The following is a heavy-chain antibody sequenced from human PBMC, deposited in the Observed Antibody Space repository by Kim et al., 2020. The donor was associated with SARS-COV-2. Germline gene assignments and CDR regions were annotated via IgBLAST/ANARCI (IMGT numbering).Heavy chain of an antibody. CDR2: ISGSGGST. CDR3: ANLPPLLGYCSGGSCYSEYYYYGMDV. D-gene: IGHD2-15*01. CDR1: GFTFSSYA. Sequence: GGSLRLSCAASGFTFSSYAMSWVRQAPGKGLEWVSAISGSGGSTYYADSVKGRFTISRDNSKNTLYLQMNSLRAEDTAVYYCANLPPLLGYCSGGSCYSEYYYYGMDVWGQGTTVTVSS. J-gene: IGHJ6*02. V-gene: IGHV3-23*01.